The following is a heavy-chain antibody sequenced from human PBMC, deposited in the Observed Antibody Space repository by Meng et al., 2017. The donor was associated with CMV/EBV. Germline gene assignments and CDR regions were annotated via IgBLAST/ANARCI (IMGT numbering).Heavy chain of an antibody. D-gene: IGHD3-22*01. V-gene: IGHV1-18*01. CDR1: GYTFTSYG. Sequence: ASVKVSCKASGYTFTSYGISWVRQAPGQGLEWMGWISAYNGNTNYAQKLQGRVTMTTDTSTSTAYMELRSLRSDDTAVYYCARDSRSVVMTHFYDAFDIWGQETIVTVSS. J-gene: IGHJ3*02. CDR2: ISAYNGNT. CDR3: ARDSRSVVMTHFYDAFDI.